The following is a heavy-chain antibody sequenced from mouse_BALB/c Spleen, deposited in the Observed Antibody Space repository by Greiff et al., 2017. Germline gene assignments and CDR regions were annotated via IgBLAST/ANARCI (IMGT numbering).Heavy chain of an antibody. J-gene: IGHJ2*01. Sequence: EVQLVESGPGLVKPSQSLSLTCTVTGYSITSDYAWNWIRQFPGNKLEWMGYISYSGSTSYNPSLKSRISITRDTSKNQFFLQLNSVTTEDTATYYCAAGHYRYDGNYFDYWGQGTTLTVSS. CDR3: AAGHYRYDGNYFDY. CDR1: GYSITSDYA. CDR2: ISYSGST. D-gene: IGHD2-14*01. V-gene: IGHV3-2*02.